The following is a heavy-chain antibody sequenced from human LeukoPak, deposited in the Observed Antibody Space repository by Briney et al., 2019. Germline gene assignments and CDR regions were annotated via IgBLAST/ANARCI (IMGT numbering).Heavy chain of an antibody. CDR1: GFTFSSNY. Sequence: GGSLRLSCAASGFTFSSNYMSWVRQAPGKGLEWVSVIYSGGSTYYADSVKGRFTISRDNSKNTLYLQMNSLRAEDTAVYYCARSEWLLHYFDYWGQGALVTVAS. D-gene: IGHD3-3*01. J-gene: IGHJ4*02. CDR2: IYSGGST. V-gene: IGHV3-66*01. CDR3: ARSEWLLHYFDY.